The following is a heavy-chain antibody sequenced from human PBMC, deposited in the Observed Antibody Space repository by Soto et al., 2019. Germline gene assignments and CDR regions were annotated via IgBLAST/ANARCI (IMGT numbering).Heavy chain of an antibody. V-gene: IGHV4-39*01. CDR1: GGSISSTDHY. Sequence: PSETLSLTCTVSGGSISSTDHYWGWVRQPPGKGLEWLGSIYFAGSTFHNPALKSRATISVDTSRNQFSLRLTTVTASDTAVYYCAGLVFHCLRGSCDDYSFYGLDVWGQGTTVTVSS. J-gene: IGHJ6*02. CDR2: IYFAGST. CDR3: AGLVFHCLRGSCDDYSFYGLDV. D-gene: IGHD2-15*01.